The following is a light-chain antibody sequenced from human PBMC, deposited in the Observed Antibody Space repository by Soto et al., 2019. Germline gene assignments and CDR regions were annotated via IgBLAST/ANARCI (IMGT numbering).Light chain of an antibody. CDR2: GAS. Sequence: EIVMTQSPASLSVSPGDGATLSCRASHSVASNVAWYQQKPGQGPRLLIHGASTRAVGVPARFSGSGSGTDSTLTIINLQSEDCAVYDCQQYHNWPPQYTFGQGTKLQIK. CDR3: QQYHNWPPQYT. CDR1: HSVASN. J-gene: IGKJ2*01. V-gene: IGKV3-15*01.